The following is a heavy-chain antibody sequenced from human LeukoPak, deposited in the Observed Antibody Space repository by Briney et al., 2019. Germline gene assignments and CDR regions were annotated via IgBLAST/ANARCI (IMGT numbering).Heavy chain of an antibody. V-gene: IGHV2-5*02. J-gene: IGHJ2*01. D-gene: IGHD3-10*01. CDR3: ALPGGRGGNAYWYFDL. CDR1: GFSLSTSGVG. CDR2: IYWDDDK. Sequence: SGPTLVNPTQTLTLTCTFSGFSLSTSGVGVGWIRQPPGKALEWLALIYWDDDKRYSPSLKSRLTITKDTSKNQVVLTMTNMDPVDAATYYCALPGGRGGNAYWYFDLWGRGTLVTVSS.